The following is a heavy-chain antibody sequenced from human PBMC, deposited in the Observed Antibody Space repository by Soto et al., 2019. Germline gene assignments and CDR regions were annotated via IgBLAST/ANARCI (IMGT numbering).Heavy chain of an antibody. Sequence: QLQLQESGPGLMKPSETPSLTCTVPGGSISSDSYYWGWIRQPPGKGLEWIGNIYYSGNTYYNTSLKSRVTISVDTSKNQFSLKLSSVTAADTAVYFCARCGYDSGIDYWGQGTLVTVSS. CDR2: IYYSGNT. CDR1: GGSISSDSYY. V-gene: IGHV4-39*05. D-gene: IGHD5-12*01. CDR3: ARCGYDSGIDY. J-gene: IGHJ4*02.